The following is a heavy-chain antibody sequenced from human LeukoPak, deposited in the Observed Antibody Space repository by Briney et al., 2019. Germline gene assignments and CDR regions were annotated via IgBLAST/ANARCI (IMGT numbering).Heavy chain of an antibody. CDR2: IYYSGST. V-gene: IGHV4-61*01. CDR1: GGSVSSGSYY. Sequence: SETLSLTCTVSGGSVSSGSYYWSWIRQPPGKGLEWIGYIYYSGSTNYNPSLKSRVTISVDTSKNQFSLKLSSVTAADTAVYYCARAVCSTPYYDFWSGYSPSYYYYGMDVWGQGTTVTVSS. D-gene: IGHD3-3*01. J-gene: IGHJ6*02. CDR3: ARAVCSTPYYDFWSGYSPSYYYYGMDV.